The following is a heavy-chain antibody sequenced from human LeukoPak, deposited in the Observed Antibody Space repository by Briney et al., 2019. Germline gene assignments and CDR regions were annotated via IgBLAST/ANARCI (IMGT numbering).Heavy chain of an antibody. D-gene: IGHD3-3*01. Sequence: GESLRLSCAASGFTFSSYAMSWVRQAPGKGLQWVSAISGSGGSTYYADSVKGRFTISRDNSKNTLYLQMNSLRAEDTAVYYCAKQDHYDFWSGYQHFDYWGQGTLVTVSS. CDR3: AKQDHYDFWSGYQHFDY. J-gene: IGHJ4*02. CDR1: GFTFSSYA. CDR2: ISGSGGST. V-gene: IGHV3-23*01.